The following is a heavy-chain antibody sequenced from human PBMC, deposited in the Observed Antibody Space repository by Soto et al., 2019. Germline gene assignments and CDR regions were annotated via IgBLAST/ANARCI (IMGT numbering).Heavy chain of an antibody. Sequence: SETLSLTCTVSGGSISSYYWSWIRQPPGKGLEWIGYIYYSGSTNYNPSLKSRVTISVDTSKNQFSLKLSSVTAADTAVYYCARTLGYCSSTSCYGPLHFDYWGQGTLVTVSS. J-gene: IGHJ4*02. CDR1: GGSISSYY. D-gene: IGHD2-2*01. CDR2: IYYSGST. V-gene: IGHV4-59*01. CDR3: ARTLGYCSSTSCYGPLHFDY.